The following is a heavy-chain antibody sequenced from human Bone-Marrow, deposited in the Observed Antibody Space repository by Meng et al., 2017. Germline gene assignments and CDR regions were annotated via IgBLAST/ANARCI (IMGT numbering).Heavy chain of an antibody. Sequence: SETLSLTCTVSGGSVSTSSHYWGWIRQPPGKGLEWIGTIYYSGHTYYNPSLKRRTTVSVDTSKNQFALKLNSVTAADTAVYYCARNHYKNDFWGQGTLVTVSS. CDR1: GGSVSTSSHY. D-gene: IGHD1-14*01. CDR2: IYYSGHT. CDR3: ARNHYKNDF. V-gene: IGHV4-39*06. J-gene: IGHJ4*01.